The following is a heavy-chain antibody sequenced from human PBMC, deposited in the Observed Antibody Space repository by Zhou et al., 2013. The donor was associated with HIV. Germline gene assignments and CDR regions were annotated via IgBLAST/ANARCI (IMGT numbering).Heavy chain of an antibody. CDR1: GYTLTELS. J-gene: IGHJ4*02. D-gene: IGHD3-16*01. Sequence: QVRLTQSGTEVKKPGAPVTVSCKVSGYTLTELSIHWVRQAPGGGLEWMGGLDGGNRQTVYAQKFQGRLTLTDDLSDDTSYLHLVGLTPDDTAVYYCATIPHLTGGPVDMTAIGGGDYWGRGTPVT. V-gene: IGHV1-24*01. CDR2: LDGGNRQT. CDR3: ATIPHLTGGPVDMTAIGGGDY.